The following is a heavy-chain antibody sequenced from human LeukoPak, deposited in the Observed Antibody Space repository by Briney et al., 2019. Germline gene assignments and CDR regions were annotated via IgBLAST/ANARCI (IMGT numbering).Heavy chain of an antibody. D-gene: IGHD4-11*01. V-gene: IGHV4-59*01. CDR2: IYYSGST. J-gene: IGHJ6*03. CDR1: GGSISSYY. Sequence: SETLSLTCTVSGGSISSYYGIWIRQPPGGGLEWIGNIYYSGSTNYNPTLKSRVTISVDTSKNQFSLRLSSVTAADTAVYYCARVNLRDRRQQVKGYYYYYMDVWGKGTTVTVSS. CDR3: ARVNLRDRRQQVKGYYYYYMDV.